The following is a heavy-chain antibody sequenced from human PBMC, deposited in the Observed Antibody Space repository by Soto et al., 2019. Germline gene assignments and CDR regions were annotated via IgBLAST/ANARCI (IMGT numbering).Heavy chain of an antibody. CDR1: GGSISSGGYY. CDR3: TRDKFGRRAEYYFDY. D-gene: IGHD3-3*01. V-gene: IGHV4-31*03. J-gene: IGHJ4*02. CDR2: IYYSGST. Sequence: QLLESGPGLVKPSQTLSLTCTVSGGSISSGGYYWSWIRQHPGKGLEWIGYIYYSGSTYYNPSLKSRVTISVDTSKNQFSLKLSSVTAADTAVYYCTRDKFGRRAEYYFDYWGQGTLVTVSS.